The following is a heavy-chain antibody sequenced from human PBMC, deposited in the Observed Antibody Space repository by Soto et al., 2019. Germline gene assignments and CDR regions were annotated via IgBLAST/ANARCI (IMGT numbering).Heavy chain of an antibody. CDR1: GFPLSDSA. D-gene: IGHD2-15*01. CDR3: TRHAGGKVEHSFYYYFMDV. V-gene: IGHV3-73*01. Sequence: EVQLVESGGGLVQPGGSLKLACLASGFPLSDSAIHWVRKASGKGLEWVGRIRSKTNNYATTYGAPVRGRFTLSRDDSKNTAYLQMNNLESDDAAVYYCTRHAGGKVEHSFYYYFMDVWGKGTTVSV. J-gene: IGHJ6*03. CDR2: IRSKTNNYAT.